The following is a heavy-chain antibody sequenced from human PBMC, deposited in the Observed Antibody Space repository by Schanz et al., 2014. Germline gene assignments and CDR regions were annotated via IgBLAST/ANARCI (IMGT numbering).Heavy chain of an antibody. Sequence: QVQLVESGGGVVQPGGSLRLSCAASGFTFDPYAMHWLRQSPGKGLEWVSHISGSSIHKNYADSVKGRFSISRDNGETSVYLQINSLRVEDTAVYYCARFLARYQYYGVDVWGQGTTVIVSS. D-gene: IGHD3-3*01. J-gene: IGHJ6*02. V-gene: IGHV3-11*05. CDR3: ARFLARYQYYGVDV. CDR1: GFTFDPYA. CDR2: ISGSSIHK.